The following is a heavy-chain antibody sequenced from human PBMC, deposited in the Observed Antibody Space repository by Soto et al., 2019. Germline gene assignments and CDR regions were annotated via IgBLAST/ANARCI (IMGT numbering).Heavy chain of an antibody. D-gene: IGHD1-20*01. Sequence: ASVKVSCKASGYTFTSYGISWVRQAPGQGLEWMGWISAYNGNTNYAQKLQGRVTMTTDTSTSTAYMELRSLRSDDTAVYYRARGKTDSLTITGPPDWFDPWGQGTLVTVSS. CDR1: GYTFTSYG. J-gene: IGHJ5*02. CDR2: ISAYNGNT. V-gene: IGHV1-18*01. CDR3: ARGKTDSLTITGPPDWFDP.